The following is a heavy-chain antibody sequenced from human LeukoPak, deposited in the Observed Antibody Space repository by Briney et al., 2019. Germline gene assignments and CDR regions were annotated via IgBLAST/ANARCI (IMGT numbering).Heavy chain of an antibody. D-gene: IGHD5-18*01. J-gene: IGHJ6*02. CDR3: AKAPTAMPDDGMDV. V-gene: IGHV3-23*01. Sequence: PGGSLRLSCAASGFTFSSYAISWVRQAPGKGLEWVSAISGSGGSTYYADSVKGRFTISRDNSKNTLYLQMNSLRAEDTAVYYCAKAPTAMPDDGMDVWGQGTTVTVSS. CDR2: ISGSGGST. CDR1: GFTFSSYA.